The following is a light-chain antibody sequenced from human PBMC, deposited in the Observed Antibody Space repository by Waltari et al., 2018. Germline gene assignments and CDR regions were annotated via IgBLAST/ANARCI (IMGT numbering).Light chain of an antibody. Sequence: QSALTQPGSVSGSPGQSITLSCTGTSSDVGGYNPATWYQQNPGKAPKPMLHSVSSRPSGVSNRFSGSKSGNTASLTISGLQAEDEADYFCSSYAGSNTLVFGGGTQVTVL. CDR3: SSYAGSNTLV. J-gene: IGLJ2*01. CDR1: SSDVGGYNP. CDR2: SVS. V-gene: IGLV2-14*03.